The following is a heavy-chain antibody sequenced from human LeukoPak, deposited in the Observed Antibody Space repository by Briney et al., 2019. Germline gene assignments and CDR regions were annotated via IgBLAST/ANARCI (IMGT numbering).Heavy chain of an antibody. CDR3: TTVDPPRWAFDI. Sequence: GGSLRLSCAASGFTFSNAWMSWVRQAPGKGLEWVGRIKSKTDGGTTDYAALVKGRFTISRDDSKNTLYLQMNSLKTEDTAVYYCTTVDPPRWAFDIWGQGTMVTVSS. J-gene: IGHJ3*02. CDR1: GFTFSNAW. CDR2: IKSKTDGGTT. D-gene: IGHD4-23*01. V-gene: IGHV3-15*01.